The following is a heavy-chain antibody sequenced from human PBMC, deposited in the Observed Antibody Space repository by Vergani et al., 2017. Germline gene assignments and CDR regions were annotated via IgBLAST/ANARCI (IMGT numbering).Heavy chain of an antibody. CDR3: ARLRGTNYYYYGMDV. Sequence: QVQLQQWGAGLLKPSETLSLTCAVYGGSFSGYYWSWIRQPPGKGLEWIGEINHSGSTNYNPSLKSRVTISVDTSKNQFSLKLSSVTAADTAVCYCARLRGTNYYYYGMDVWGQGTTVTVSS. CDR2: INHSGST. D-gene: IGHD1-14*01. V-gene: IGHV4-34*01. CDR1: GGSFSGYY. J-gene: IGHJ6*02.